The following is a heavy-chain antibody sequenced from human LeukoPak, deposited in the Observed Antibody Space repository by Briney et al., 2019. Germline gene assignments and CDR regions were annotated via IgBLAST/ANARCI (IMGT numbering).Heavy chain of an antibody. CDR3: AKDLASVYDAFNV. J-gene: IGHJ3*01. Sequence: GGSLRLSCAASGFTFDDYAMNWVRQTPGMGLEWVSPISGDGGRTFYADSVKGRFTISRDNSKDSLYLQMNSMTTEDTALYYCAKDLASVYDAFNVWGQGTMVTVSS. CDR2: ISGDGGRT. CDR1: GFTFDDYA. V-gene: IGHV3-43*02.